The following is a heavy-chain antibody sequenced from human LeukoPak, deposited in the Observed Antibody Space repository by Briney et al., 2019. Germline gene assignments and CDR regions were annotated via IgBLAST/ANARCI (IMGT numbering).Heavy chain of an antibody. D-gene: IGHD3-22*01. CDR1: GGTFSSYA. J-gene: IGHJ4*02. V-gene: IGHV1-69*04. CDR3: ARDHQHYYDSSGYYYPFDY. Sequence: ASVKVSCKASGGTFSSYAISWVRQAPGQGLEWMGRIIPMLGIPNYAQKFQGRVTITADTSTSTAYLELSSLRSEDTAVYYCARDHQHYYDSSGYYYPFDYWGQGILVTVSS. CDR2: IIPMLGIP.